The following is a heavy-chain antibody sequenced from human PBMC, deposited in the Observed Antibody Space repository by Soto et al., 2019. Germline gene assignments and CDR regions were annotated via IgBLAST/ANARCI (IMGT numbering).Heavy chain of an antibody. J-gene: IGHJ4*02. V-gene: IGHV4-31*03. CDR3: ARVIAPDYSNYFDY. CDR2: IYYSGST. Sequence: QVQLQESGPGLVKPSQTLSLTCTVSGGSISSGGYYWSWIRQHPGKGLEWIGYIYYSGSTYYNPSLKSRVTISVDTSKNQFSLKLSSVTATDTAVYYCARVIAPDYSNYFDYWGQGTLVAVSS. CDR1: GGSISSGGYY. D-gene: IGHD4-4*01.